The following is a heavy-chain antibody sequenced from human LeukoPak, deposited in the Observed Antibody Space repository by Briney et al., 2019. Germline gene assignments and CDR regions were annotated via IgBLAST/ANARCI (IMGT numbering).Heavy chain of an antibody. CDR2: INPSGGST. Sequence: ASVKVSCKASGYTFTSYYMHWVRQAPGQGLEWMGIINPSGGSTSYAQKFQGRVTTTRDTSTSTVYMELSSLRSEDTAVYYCSRDGPGYGGNPTLGYWGQGTLVTVSS. CDR3: SRDGPGYGGNPTLGY. V-gene: IGHV1-46*03. J-gene: IGHJ4*02. D-gene: IGHD4-23*01. CDR1: GYTFTSYY.